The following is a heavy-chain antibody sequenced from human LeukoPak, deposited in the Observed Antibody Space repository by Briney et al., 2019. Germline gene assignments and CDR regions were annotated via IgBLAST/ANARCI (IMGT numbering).Heavy chain of an antibody. Sequence: TGGSLRLSCAASGFTFSSYSMNWVRQAPGKGLEWVSSISSSSSYIYYADSVKGRFTISRDNAKNSLYLQMNSLRAEDTAVYYCARGTNYYDSSGDWYFDYWGQGTLVTVSS. D-gene: IGHD3-22*01. CDR2: ISSSSSYI. J-gene: IGHJ4*02. V-gene: IGHV3-21*01. CDR3: ARGTNYYDSSGDWYFDY. CDR1: GFTFSSYS.